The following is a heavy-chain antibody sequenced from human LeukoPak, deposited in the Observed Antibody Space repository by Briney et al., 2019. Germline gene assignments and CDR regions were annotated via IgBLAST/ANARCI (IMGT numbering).Heavy chain of an antibody. Sequence: ASVKVSCKASGYTFTSYYMHWVRQAPGQGLEWMGIINPSGGSTSYAQKFQGRVTMTRDMSTSTVYMELSSLRSEDTAVYYCARAAYSGSYLGPGLDYWGQGTLVTVSS. CDR2: INPSGGST. V-gene: IGHV1-46*01. D-gene: IGHD1-26*01. CDR1: GYTFTSYY. CDR3: ARAAYSGSYLGPGLDY. J-gene: IGHJ4*02.